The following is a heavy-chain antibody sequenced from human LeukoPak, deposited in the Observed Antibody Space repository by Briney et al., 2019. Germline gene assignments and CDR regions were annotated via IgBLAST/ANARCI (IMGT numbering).Heavy chain of an antibody. CDR1: GFTFSSYS. CDR3: ARYGSGSRATLGH. V-gene: IGHV3-21*04. D-gene: IGHD3-10*01. CDR2: ISSSSSYI. Sequence: GGSLRLSCAASGFTFSSYSMNWVRQAPGKGLEWVSSISSSSSYIYNADSVKGRFTISRDNAKNSLYLQMNSLRAEDTAMYYCARYGSGSRATLGHWGQGTLVTVSS. J-gene: IGHJ4*02.